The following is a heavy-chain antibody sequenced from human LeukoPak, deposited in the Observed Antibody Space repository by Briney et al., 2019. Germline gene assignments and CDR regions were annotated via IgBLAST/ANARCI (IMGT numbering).Heavy chain of an antibody. CDR1: GGSISSDY. Sequence: SSETLSLTCTVSGGSISSDYWSWIRQPPGKGLEWIGYIYYSGSTNYNPSLKSRVTISVDTSKNQFSLKLSSVTAADTAVYYCARGLPAAGNYYYYMDVWGKGTTVTISS. J-gene: IGHJ6*03. V-gene: IGHV4-59*01. CDR3: ARGLPAAGNYYYYMDV. D-gene: IGHD6-13*01. CDR2: IYYSGST.